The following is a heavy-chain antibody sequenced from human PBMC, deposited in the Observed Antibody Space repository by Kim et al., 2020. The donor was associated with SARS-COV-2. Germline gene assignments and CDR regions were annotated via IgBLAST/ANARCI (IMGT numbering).Heavy chain of an antibody. CDR2: ISYDGSNK. CDR1: GFTFSSYG. D-gene: IGHD3-3*01. V-gene: IGHV3-30*18. CDR3: AKDQKYYDFWSGYFSGLDDAENYYSYGMDV. Sequence: GGSLRLSCAASGFTFSSYGMHWVRQAPGKGLEWVAVISYDGSNKYYADSVKGRFTISRDNSKNTLYLQMNSLRAEDTAVYYCAKDQKYYDFWSGYFSGLDDAENYYSYGMDVWGHGTTVTVSS. J-gene: IGHJ6*02.